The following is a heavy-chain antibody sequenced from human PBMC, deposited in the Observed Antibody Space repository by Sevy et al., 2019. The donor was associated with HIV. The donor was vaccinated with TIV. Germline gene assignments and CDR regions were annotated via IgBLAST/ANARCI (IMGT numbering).Heavy chain of an antibody. Sequence: GASVKVSCKVSGYTLTQLSMHWVRQAPGKGLEWMGSFDPEDGETLYPQKFQGRVTMTEDTSTDTAYMELRSLRSEDTAVYYCAITKDYYDSSGSPFDYWGLGTLVTVSS. CDR3: AITKDYYDSSGSPFDY. D-gene: IGHD3-22*01. J-gene: IGHJ4*02. CDR1: GYTLTQLS. V-gene: IGHV1-24*01. CDR2: FDPEDGET.